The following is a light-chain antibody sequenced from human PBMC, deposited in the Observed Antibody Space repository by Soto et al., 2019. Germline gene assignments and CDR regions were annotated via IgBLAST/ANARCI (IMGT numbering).Light chain of an antibody. V-gene: IGKV3-15*01. CDR2: GAS. J-gene: IGKJ2*01. Sequence: EIVMTQSPATLSVSPGETATLSCRASQSVRSKLAWYQQKPGQAPRLLIYGASTRATGIPGRFSGSGSGTEFTLTISSLQSEDFAVYYCQEYNDWPPEYTFGQGTELAIK. CDR3: QEYNDWPPEYT. CDR1: QSVRSK.